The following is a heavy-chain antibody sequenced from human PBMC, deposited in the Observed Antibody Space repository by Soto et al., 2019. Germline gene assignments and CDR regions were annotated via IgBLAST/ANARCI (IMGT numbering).Heavy chain of an antibody. CDR2: ISGGSTGT. Sequence: GGSMRLSCAVSGFSLNNYAMNWVRLAPGELLVWVSLISGGSTGTCTANAMRGRFTNYSDKSRNKVYLQMSSLGSDDTAFYYCTVDSYDILTRQKRSMDSWGQGTLVTVSS. V-gene: IGHV3-23*01. D-gene: IGHD3-9*01. CDR3: TVDSYDILTRQKRSMDS. J-gene: IGHJ4*02. CDR1: GFSLNNYA.